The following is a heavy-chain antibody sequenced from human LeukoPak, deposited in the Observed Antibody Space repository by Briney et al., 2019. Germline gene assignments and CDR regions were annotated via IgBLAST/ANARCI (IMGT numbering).Heavy chain of an antibody. D-gene: IGHD6-13*01. V-gene: IGHV1-2*02. CDR3: ARDSETAAGTGAFDI. J-gene: IGHJ3*02. CDR1: GYTFTGYY. CDR2: INPNSGGT. Sequence: ASVKVSCTASGYTFTGYYMHWVRRAPGQGLEWMGWINPNSGGTNYAQKFQGRVTMTRDTSISTAYMELSRLRSDDTAVYYCARDSETAAGTGAFDIWGQGTMVTVSS.